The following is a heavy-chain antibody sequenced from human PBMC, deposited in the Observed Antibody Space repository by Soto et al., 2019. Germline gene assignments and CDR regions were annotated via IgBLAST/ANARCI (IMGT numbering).Heavy chain of an antibody. D-gene: IGHD3-3*01. CDR1: GYTFTSYY. Sequence: QVQLVQSGAEVKKPGASVKVSCKASGYTFTSYYMHWVRQAPGQGLEWMGIINPSGGSTSYAQKFQGRVTMTRDTSTSTVYMELSSLRSEDTAVYYCARGGYYDFWSGYSTNWFDPWGQGTLVTVSS. CDR3: ARGGYYDFWSGYSTNWFDP. J-gene: IGHJ5*02. V-gene: IGHV1-46*03. CDR2: INPSGGST.